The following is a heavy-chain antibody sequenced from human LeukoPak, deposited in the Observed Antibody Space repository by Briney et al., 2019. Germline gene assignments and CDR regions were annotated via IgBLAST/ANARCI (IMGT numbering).Heavy chain of an antibody. Sequence: PGGSLRLSCAASGFTFSSYWMSWVRQAPGKGLEWVANIKQDGSEKYYVDSVKGRFTISRDNAKNSLYLQMNSLRAEDTAVYYCARSELHITMIVVVNYGMDVWGQRTTVTVSS. J-gene: IGHJ6*02. CDR1: GFTFSSYW. CDR2: IKQDGSEK. D-gene: IGHD3-22*01. V-gene: IGHV3-7*01. CDR3: ARSELHITMIVVVNYGMDV.